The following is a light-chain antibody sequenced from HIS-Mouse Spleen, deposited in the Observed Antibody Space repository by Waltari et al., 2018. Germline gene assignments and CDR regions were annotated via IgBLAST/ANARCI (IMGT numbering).Light chain of an antibody. CDR2: EDS. CDR3: YSTDSSGNHRV. V-gene: IGLV3-10*01. J-gene: IGLJ2*01. Sequence: SYELTQPPSVPVSPGQTARVPCSGAALPKKSAYWYQQKSGQSPVLVIYEDSKRPSGIPEGFSGSSSGTIATLTISGAQVEDEADYYCYSTDSSGNHRVFGGGTKLTVL. CDR1: ALPKKS.